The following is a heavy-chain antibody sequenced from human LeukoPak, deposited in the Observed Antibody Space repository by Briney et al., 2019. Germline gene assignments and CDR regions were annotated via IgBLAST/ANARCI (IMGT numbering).Heavy chain of an antibody. D-gene: IGHD6-19*01. CDR1: GYTLTDYY. CDR2: INPNSGGT. Sequence: GASVKVSCKASGYTLTDYYMHWVRQAPGQGLEWMGWINPNSGGTNYAQKFQGRVTMTRDTSISTAYMEVSRLRSDDTATYYCARNIQEQWLVQGYWGQGTLVTVSS. CDR3: ARNIQEQWLVQGY. J-gene: IGHJ4*02. V-gene: IGHV1-2*02.